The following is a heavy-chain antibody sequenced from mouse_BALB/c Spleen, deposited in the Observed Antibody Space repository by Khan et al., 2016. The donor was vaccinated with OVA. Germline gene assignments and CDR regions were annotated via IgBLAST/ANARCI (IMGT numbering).Heavy chain of an antibody. J-gene: IGHJ3*01. CDR3: ARAGREFDY. V-gene: IGHV3-6*02. D-gene: IGHD3-3*01. CDR1: GYSITSGYY. Sequence: EVQLQESGPGLVKPSQSLSLTCSVTGYSITSGYYWNWIRQFPGNKLEWMGYITSGGSFNYTPSLKNRISITRDTTNNQFFLKLNSVTPEDTATYYCARAGREFDYWGQGTLVTVSA. CDR2: ITSGGSF.